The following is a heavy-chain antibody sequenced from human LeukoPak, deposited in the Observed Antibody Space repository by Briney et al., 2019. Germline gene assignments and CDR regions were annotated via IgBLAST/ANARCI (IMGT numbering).Heavy chain of an antibody. V-gene: IGHV3-9*01. D-gene: IGHD2-15*01. CDR1: GFKFDDFA. Sequence: GGSLRLSCAASGFKFDDFAMHWVRQAPGKGLEWVSGISWNSEHISYADSVKGRFTISRDNARNSLYLRMDTLRPEDTAFYFCAKERSETYVVDNWGQGTLLTVSS. J-gene: IGHJ4*02. CDR2: ISWNSEHI. CDR3: AKERSETYVVDN.